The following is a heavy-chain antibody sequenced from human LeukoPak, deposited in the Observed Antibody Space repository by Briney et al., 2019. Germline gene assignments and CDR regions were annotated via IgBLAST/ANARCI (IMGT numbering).Heavy chain of an antibody. J-gene: IGHJ5*02. D-gene: IGHD2-15*01. Sequence: GGSLRLSCAASGFTFSDYYMSWIRQAPGKGLEWVSYISSSGSTIYYADSAKGRFTISRDNAKNSLYLQMNSLRAEDTAVYYRARGMDRGYCSGGSCPRTFDPWGQGTLVTVSS. CDR2: ISSSGSTI. CDR1: GFTFSDYY. CDR3: ARGMDRGYCSGGSCPRTFDP. V-gene: IGHV3-11*01.